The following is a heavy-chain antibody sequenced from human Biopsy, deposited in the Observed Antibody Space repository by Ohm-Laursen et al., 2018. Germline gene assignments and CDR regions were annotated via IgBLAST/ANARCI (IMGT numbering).Heavy chain of an antibody. CDR2: ISNSGNT. Sequence: TLSLTCIVSGDSINSSYWSWIRQAPGKGLEWIGFISNSGNTNYNPSLKSRVTISADTSKNQFSLKLGSVTVADTAVFYCAGRGSGGRSFDYWGQGSLVTVSS. CDR3: AGRGSGGRSFDY. V-gene: IGHV4-59*08. J-gene: IGHJ4*02. CDR1: GDSINSSY. D-gene: IGHD2-15*01.